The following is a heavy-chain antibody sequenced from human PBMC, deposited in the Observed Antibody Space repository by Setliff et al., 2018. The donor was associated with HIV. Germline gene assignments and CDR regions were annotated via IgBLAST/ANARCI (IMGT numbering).Heavy chain of an antibody. D-gene: IGHD1-1*01. CDR2: IIPVSGKI. CDR1: GGTFSNYA. V-gene: IGHV1-69*13. Sequence: SVKVSCKVSGGTFSNYAFSWVRHVPGQGLDWMGGIIPVSGKIKYAQRFQGRVTITADESTTTAYMQLSGLTYEDTAVYYCAKGERRVADISDLNYMGVWGKGTMVTVSS. J-gene: IGHJ6*03. CDR3: AKGERRVADISDLNYMGV.